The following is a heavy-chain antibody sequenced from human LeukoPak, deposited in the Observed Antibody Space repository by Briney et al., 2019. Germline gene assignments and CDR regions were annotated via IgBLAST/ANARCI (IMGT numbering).Heavy chain of an antibody. J-gene: IGHJ4*02. Sequence: ASVKVSCKASGGTFSSYAISWVRQAPGQGLEWMGGIIPIFGTANYAQKFQGRVTITADESTSTAYMELSSLRSEDTAVYYCARGPTDFDHDILTGSFDHWGQGTLVTVSS. CDR1: GGTFSSYA. D-gene: IGHD3-9*01. V-gene: IGHV1-69*01. CDR2: IIPIFGTA. CDR3: ARGPTDFDHDILTGSFDH.